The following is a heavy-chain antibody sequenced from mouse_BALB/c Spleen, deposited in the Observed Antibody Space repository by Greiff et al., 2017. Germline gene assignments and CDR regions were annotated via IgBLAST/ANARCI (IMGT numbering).Heavy chain of an antibody. J-gene: IGHJ3*01. Sequence: VKLVESGAELAKPGASVKMSCKASGYTFTSYWMHWVKQRPGQGLEWIGYINPSTGYTEYNQKFKDKATLTADKSSSTAYMQLSSLPSEDSAVYSCVKGVYGYVGEGFAYWGQGTLVTVSA. V-gene: IGHV1-7*01. CDR2: INPSTGYT. D-gene: IGHD2-2*01. CDR3: VKGVYGYVGEGFAY. CDR1: GYTFTSYW.